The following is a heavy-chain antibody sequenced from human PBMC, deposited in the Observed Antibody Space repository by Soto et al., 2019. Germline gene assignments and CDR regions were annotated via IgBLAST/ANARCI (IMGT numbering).Heavy chain of an antibody. CDR2: INQDGSEK. V-gene: IGHV3-7*01. CDR3: AKRITISALAFDI. CDR1: GFTFNKYW. D-gene: IGHD3-9*01. J-gene: IGHJ3*02. Sequence: GGSLRLSCTASGFTFNKYWMSWVRQAPGKGLEWVANINQDGSEKYYVDSVKGRFTISRDNAKSSVYLQLNSLRGEDTAVYYCAKRITISALAFDIWGQGTVVTVSS.